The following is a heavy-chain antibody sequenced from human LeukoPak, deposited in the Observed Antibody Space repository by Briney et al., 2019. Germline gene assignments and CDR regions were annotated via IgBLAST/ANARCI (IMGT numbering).Heavy chain of an antibody. CDR2: ISGSGGST. V-gene: IGHV3-23*01. CDR1: GFTFTSYA. Sequence: GGSLRLSCAASGFTFTSYAMNWVRQAPGKGLEWVLAISGSGGSTYYADSVKGRFTVSRDNSENTLFLQMNSLRAEDTAIYYCAKDTDVVVPEYFQYWGQGTLVTVSS. D-gene: IGHD2-15*01. J-gene: IGHJ1*01. CDR3: AKDTDVVVPEYFQY.